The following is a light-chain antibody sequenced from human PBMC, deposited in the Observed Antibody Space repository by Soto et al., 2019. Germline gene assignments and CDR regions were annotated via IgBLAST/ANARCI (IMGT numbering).Light chain of an antibody. V-gene: IGKV1-5*01. J-gene: IGKJ1*01. CDR3: LCYITYPWT. CDR1: QSISSW. CDR2: DAS. Sequence: DIQMTQSPSTLSASVGDRVTITCRASQSISSWLAWYQQKPGKAPKLLIYDASSLESGVPSRFSGSGSGTEFTLTISSLQPDDFATYYCLCYITYPWTFGQGTKVDI.